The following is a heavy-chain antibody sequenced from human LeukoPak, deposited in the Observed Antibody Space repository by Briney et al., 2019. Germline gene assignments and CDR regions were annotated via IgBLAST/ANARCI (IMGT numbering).Heavy chain of an antibody. Sequence: GGSLRLSCAASGFTFSSYAMHWVRQAPGKGLEYVSAISSNGGSTYYANSVMGRFTISRDNSKNTLYLQMGSLRAEDMAVYYCARVGSWDAFDIWGQGTMVTVSS. V-gene: IGHV3-64*01. CDR1: GFTFSSYA. CDR3: ARVGSWDAFDI. D-gene: IGHD1-26*01. J-gene: IGHJ3*02. CDR2: ISSNGGST.